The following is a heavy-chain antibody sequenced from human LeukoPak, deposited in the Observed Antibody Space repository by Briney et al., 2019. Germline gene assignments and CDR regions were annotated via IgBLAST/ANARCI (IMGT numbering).Heavy chain of an antibody. V-gene: IGHV4-30-2*01. CDR1: GGSISSGGYS. CDR2: IYHSGST. Sequence: SQTLSLTCAVSGGSISSGGYSWSWIRQPPGKGLEWIGYIYHSGSTYYNPSLKSRVTISVDRSKNQFSLKLSSVTAADTAVYYCARGIRKLTHFDYWGQGTLVTVSS. CDR3: ARGIRKLTHFDY. D-gene: IGHD4/OR15-4a*01. J-gene: IGHJ4*02.